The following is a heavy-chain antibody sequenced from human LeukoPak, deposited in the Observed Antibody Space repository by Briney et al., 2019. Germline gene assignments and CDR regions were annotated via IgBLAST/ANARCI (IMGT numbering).Heavy chain of an antibody. J-gene: IGHJ4*02. CDR1: GFTFSSYA. CDR3: AKGPFRYCSGGSCYSDY. V-gene: IGHV3-23*01. D-gene: IGHD2-15*01. CDR2: ISGSGGST. Sequence: PGGSLRLSCAASGFTFSSYAMSWVRQAPGKGLEWVSAISGSGGSTDYADSVKGRFTISRDNPKDTLYLQMNSLRAEDTAVYYCAKGPFRYCSGGSCYSDYWGQGTLVTVSS.